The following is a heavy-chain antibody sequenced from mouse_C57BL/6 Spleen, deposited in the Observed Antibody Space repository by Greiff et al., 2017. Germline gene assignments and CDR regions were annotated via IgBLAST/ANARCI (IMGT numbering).Heavy chain of an antibody. D-gene: IGHD3-2*02. J-gene: IGHJ2*01. Sequence: QVQLQQPGAELVMPGASVKLSCKASGYTFTSYWMHWVKQRPGQGLEWIGEIDPSDSYTNYNQKFKGKSTVTVDKSSSTAYMQLSSLTSEDSAVYYCARSGRQLSFDYWGQGTTLTVSS. V-gene: IGHV1-69*01. CDR3: ARSGRQLSFDY. CDR2: IDPSDSYT. CDR1: GYTFTSYW.